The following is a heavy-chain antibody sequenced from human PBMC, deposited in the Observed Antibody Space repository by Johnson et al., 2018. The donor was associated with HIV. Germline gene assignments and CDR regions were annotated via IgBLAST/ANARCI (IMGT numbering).Heavy chain of an antibody. CDR3: AREAPQPSDAYDI. CDR1: GFTFSSYA. V-gene: IGHV3-30*04. D-gene: IGHD5-18*01. J-gene: IGHJ3*02. CDR2: ISYDGSST. Sequence: QVQLVESGGGVVQPGRSLRLSCAASGFTFSSYAMHWVRQAPGKGLEWVAVISYDGSSTTYADSVKGRFTISRDNAKNTRYLQMNSLTAEDTAVYYCAREAPQPSDAYDIWGQGTMVTVSS.